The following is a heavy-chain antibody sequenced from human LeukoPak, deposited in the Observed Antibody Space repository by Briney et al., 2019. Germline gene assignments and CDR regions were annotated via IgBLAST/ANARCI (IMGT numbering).Heavy chain of an antibody. CDR1: DGSITSDGYS. CDR3: ARGYYSDRSGYFLDY. D-gene: IGHD3-22*01. V-gene: IGHV4-30-2*01. Sequence: KPSETLSLTCAVSDGSITSDGYSWSWIRQPPGKGLEWIGYIYYTGSTYYNPSLKSRVTLSVDRSKNQFSLKLSSVTAADTAVYYCARGYYSDRSGYFLDYWGQGTLVTVSS. J-gene: IGHJ4*02. CDR2: IYYTGST.